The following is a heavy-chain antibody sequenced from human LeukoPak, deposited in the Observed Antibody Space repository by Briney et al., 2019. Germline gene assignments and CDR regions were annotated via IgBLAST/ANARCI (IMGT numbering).Heavy chain of an antibody. V-gene: IGHV1-8*01. D-gene: IGHD1-26*01. J-gene: IGHJ4*02. CDR2: MNPNTGDT. CDR1: GYTFNGYD. CDR3: TRGSLSGSSRDY. Sequence: ASVRVSCKASGYTFNGYDINWVRQATGQGLEWMGWMNPNTGDTGYAQKFQGRVTMTRNTSIDTAYMELSGLKSEDTAVYYCTRGSLSGSSRDYWGQGILVTVSS.